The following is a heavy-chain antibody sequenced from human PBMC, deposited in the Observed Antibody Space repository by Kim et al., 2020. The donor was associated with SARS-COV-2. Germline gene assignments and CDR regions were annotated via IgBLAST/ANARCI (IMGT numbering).Heavy chain of an antibody. CDR1: GFTFSTYW. V-gene: IGHV3-7*03. J-gene: IGHJ4*01. CDR2: INHGGIDT. D-gene: IGHD3-16*01. Sequence: GGSLRLSCAASGFTFSTYWMTWVRQAPGKGLEWVANINHGGIDTYYVDSVKGRFTISRDNAKNSLFLEVNSLRVEDTAVYYCARAHYGDY. CDR3: ARAHYGDY.